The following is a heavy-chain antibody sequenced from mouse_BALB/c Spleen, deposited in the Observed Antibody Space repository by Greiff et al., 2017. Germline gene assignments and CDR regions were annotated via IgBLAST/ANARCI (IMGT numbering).Heavy chain of an antibody. CDR3: AREIYYYGSRGFAY. Sequence: ESGPGLVKPSQSLSLTCSVTGYSITSGYYWNWIRQFPGNKLEWMGYISYDGSNNYNPSLKNRISITRDTSKNQFFLKLNSVTTEDTATYYCAREIYYYGSRGFAYWGQGTLVTVSA. D-gene: IGHD1-1*01. V-gene: IGHV3-6*02. CDR2: ISYDGSN. CDR1: GYSITSGYY. J-gene: IGHJ3*01.